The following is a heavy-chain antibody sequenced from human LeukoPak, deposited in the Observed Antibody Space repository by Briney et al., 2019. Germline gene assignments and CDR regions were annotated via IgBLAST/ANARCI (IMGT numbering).Heavy chain of an antibody. CDR1: GFTFSNYW. CDR3: ARASSRRIAAGGDY. J-gene: IGHJ4*02. D-gene: IGHD6-13*01. Sequence: GGSLRLSCAASGFTFSNYWMHWVRQAPGKGLVWVSRINSDGSSRNYADSVKGRFTISRDNAKNTLYLQMKSLRAEDTAVYYCARASSRRIAAGGDYWGQGTLVTVSS. V-gene: IGHV3-74*01. CDR2: INSDGSSR.